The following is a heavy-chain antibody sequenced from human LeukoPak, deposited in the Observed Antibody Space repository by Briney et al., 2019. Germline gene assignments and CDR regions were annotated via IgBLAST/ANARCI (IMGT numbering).Heavy chain of an antibody. CDR3: ARVGISYYGSGSYYKGGSDY. CDR2: ISAYNGNT. CDR1: GYTFTSYG. Sequence: ASVKVSCKASGYTFTSYGISWVRQAPGQGLEWMGWISAYNGNTNYAQKLQGRVTMTTDTSTSTAYMELRSLRSDDTAVYYCARVGISYYGSGSYYKGGSDYWGQGTLVTVSS. D-gene: IGHD3-10*01. V-gene: IGHV1-18*01. J-gene: IGHJ4*02.